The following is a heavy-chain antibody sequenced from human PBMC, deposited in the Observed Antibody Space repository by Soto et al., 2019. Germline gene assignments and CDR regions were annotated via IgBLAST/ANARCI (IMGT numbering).Heavy chain of an antibody. CDR1: GFTFSSYA. CDR3: ARDRGSSVYYYYGMDV. J-gene: IGHJ6*02. D-gene: IGHD6-25*01. V-gene: IGHV3-30-3*01. CDR2: ISYDGSNK. Sequence: GGSLRLSCAASGFTFSSYAMHWVRQAPGKGLERVAVISYDGSNKYYADSVKGRFTISRDNSKNTLYLQMNSLRAEDTAVYYCARDRGSSVYYYYGMDVWGQGTTVTVSS.